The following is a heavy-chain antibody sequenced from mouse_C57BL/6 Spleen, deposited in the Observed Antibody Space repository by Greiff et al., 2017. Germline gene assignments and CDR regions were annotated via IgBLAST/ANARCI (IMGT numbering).Heavy chain of an antibody. CDR1: GYAFSSYW. D-gene: IGHD2-2*01. CDR2: IYPGDGDT. V-gene: IGHV1-80*01. Sequence: QVQLQQSGAELVKPGASVKISCKASGYAFSSYWMNWVKQRPGKGLEWIGQIYPGDGDTNYNGKFKGKATLTADKSSSTAYMQLSSLTAEDSAVYFWARRGVKDAMDYWGQGASVTVSS. J-gene: IGHJ4*01. CDR3: ARRGVKDAMDY.